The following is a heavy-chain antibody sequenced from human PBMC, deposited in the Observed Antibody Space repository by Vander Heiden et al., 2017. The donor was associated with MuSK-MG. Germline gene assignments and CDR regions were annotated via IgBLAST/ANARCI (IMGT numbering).Heavy chain of an antibody. CDR1: GYSISSGYY. V-gene: IGHV4-38-2*01. J-gene: IGHJ3*02. D-gene: IGHD3-22*01. Sequence: QVQLQESGPGLVKPSETLSLTCAVSGYSISSGYYWGWIRQPPGKGLEWIGSIYHSGSTYYNPSLKSRVTISVDTSKNQFSLKLSSVTAADTAVYYCASQAVVIPGDAFDIWGQGTMGTVAS. CDR3: ASQAVVIPGDAFDI. CDR2: IYHSGST.